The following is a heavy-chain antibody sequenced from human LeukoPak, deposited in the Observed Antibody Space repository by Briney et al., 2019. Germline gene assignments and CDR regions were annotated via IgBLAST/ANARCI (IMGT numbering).Heavy chain of an antibody. CDR2: ISGSGGST. CDR1: GFTFSSYA. V-gene: IGHV3-23*01. CDR3: AKESHYDSSGTFDY. Sequence: SGGSLRLSCAASGFTFSSYAMSWVRQAPGKGLEWVSAISGSGGSTYYADSVKDRFTISRDNSKNTLYLQMNSLRADDTAVYYCAKESHYDSSGTFDYWGQGTLVTVSS. J-gene: IGHJ4*02. D-gene: IGHD3-22*01.